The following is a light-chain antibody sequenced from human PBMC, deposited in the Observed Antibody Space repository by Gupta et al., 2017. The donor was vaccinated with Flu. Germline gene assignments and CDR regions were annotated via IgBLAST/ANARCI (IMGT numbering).Light chain of an antibody. Sequence: DIQMTQSPSFLSASVGDGVTITCRASHNIGAFVNWYQQKPGKAPKLLIYTTSRLNTGVPSRFSGRVSGTDFTLTISSLQPEDSATYYCQPRHNCPFIFGQGTKLYIK. CDR2: TTS. CDR1: HNIGAF. CDR3: QPRHNCPFI. V-gene: IGKV1-39*01. J-gene: IGKJ2*01.